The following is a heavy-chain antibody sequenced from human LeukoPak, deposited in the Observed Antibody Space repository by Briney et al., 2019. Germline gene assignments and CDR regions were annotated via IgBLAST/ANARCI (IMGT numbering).Heavy chain of an antibody. V-gene: IGHV4-59*12. Sequence: PSETLSLTCSVSGGSMSGYYWSWIRQSPGKGLEWIGYIYHSGSTDYNSSLKSRVTISEDTSKNQFSLKLSSVTAADTAVYYCVRGSHLYYYYMDVWGKGTTVTVSS. CDR3: VRGSHLYYYYMDV. J-gene: IGHJ6*03. D-gene: IGHD2-15*01. CDR1: GGSMSGYY. CDR2: IYHSGST.